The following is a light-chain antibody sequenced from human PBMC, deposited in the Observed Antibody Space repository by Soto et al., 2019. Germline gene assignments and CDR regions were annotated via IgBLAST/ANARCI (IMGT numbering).Light chain of an antibody. Sequence: EIVLTQSPATLSLSPGERATLSCRASQSVSSYLAWYQQKPGQAPRLLIYDASNRATGIPARFSGSGSGTDLTLTISSLEPGDFAVYYCQQRSNWPPAFGQGTKLEIK. V-gene: IGKV3-11*01. CDR3: QQRSNWPPA. J-gene: IGKJ2*01. CDR1: QSVSSY. CDR2: DAS.